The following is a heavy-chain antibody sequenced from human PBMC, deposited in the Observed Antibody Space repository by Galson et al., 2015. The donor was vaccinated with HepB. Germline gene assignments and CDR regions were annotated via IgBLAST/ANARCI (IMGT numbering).Heavy chain of an antibody. Sequence: SVTVSCKASGYTFTSYGISWVRQAPGQGLEWMGWISAYNGDTNYAQKLQGRVTMTTDTSTTTAYIELRSLRSDDTAVYYCARTTNKATGGGFDYWGQGTLVTVSS. D-gene: IGHD1-14*01. V-gene: IGHV1-18*04. CDR1: GYTFTSYG. CDR3: ARTTNKATGGGFDY. J-gene: IGHJ4*02. CDR2: ISAYNGDT.